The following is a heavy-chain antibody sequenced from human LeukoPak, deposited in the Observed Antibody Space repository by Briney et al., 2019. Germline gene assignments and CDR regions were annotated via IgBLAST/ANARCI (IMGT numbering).Heavy chain of an antibody. CDR2: INPNSGGT. D-gene: IGHD6-13*01. CDR1: GYTFTGYY. Sequence: SVTVSCKASGYTFTGYYMHRVRQAPGQGLEWMGRINPNSGGTNYAQKFQGRVTMTRDTSISTAYMELSRLRSDDTAVYYCARLRIAAAGILNFDHWGQGTLVTVSS. J-gene: IGHJ4*02. V-gene: IGHV1-2*06. CDR3: ARLRIAAAGILNFDH.